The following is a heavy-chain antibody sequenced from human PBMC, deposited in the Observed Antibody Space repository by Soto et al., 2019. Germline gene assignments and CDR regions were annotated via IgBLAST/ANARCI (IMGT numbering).Heavy chain of an antibody. CDR1: GFTFSTYA. CDR3: AKGRAPSGWYPPYYYGMDV. D-gene: IGHD6-19*01. Sequence: VQLLESGGGLLQPGGSLSLSCAASGFTFSTYAMTWVRKAPGKGPEWVSSVSGSGGNTLYADSVKGRFTISRDNSKNTLYLQMNSLRAGDTAVYYCAKGRAPSGWYPPYYYGMDVWGQGTTVIVSS. J-gene: IGHJ6*02. V-gene: IGHV3-23*01. CDR2: VSGSGGNT.